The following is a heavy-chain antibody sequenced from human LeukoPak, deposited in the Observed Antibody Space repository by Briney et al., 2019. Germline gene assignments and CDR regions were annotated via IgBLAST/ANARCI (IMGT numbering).Heavy chain of an antibody. D-gene: IGHD3-22*01. Sequence: SETLSLTCAVYGGSFSGYYWSWIRQPPGKGLEWIGEINHSGSTNYNPSLKSRVTISVDTSKNQFSLKLSSVTAADTAVYYCARNAPRARRYYDSSGYYYYWGQEPWSPSPQ. CDR1: GGSFSGYY. CDR3: ARNAPRARRYYDSSGYYYY. J-gene: IGHJ4*01. V-gene: IGHV4-34*01. CDR2: INHSGST.